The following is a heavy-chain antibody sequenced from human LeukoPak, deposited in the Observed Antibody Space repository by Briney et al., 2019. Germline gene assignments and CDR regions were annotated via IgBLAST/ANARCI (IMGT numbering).Heavy chain of an antibody. J-gene: IGHJ4*02. CDR3: ASGYYDSSIDY. Sequence: GGSLRLSCAASGFTFSSFAMSWVRQAPGKGLEWVSAISGSGGSTYDADSVKGRFTISRDNAKNSLYLQMNSLRAEDTALYYCASGYYDSSIDYWGQGTLVTVSS. CDR1: GFTFSSFA. D-gene: IGHD3-22*01. V-gene: IGHV3-23*01. CDR2: ISGSGGST.